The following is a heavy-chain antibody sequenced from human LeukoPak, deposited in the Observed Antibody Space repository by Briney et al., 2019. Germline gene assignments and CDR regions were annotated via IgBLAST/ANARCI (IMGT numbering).Heavy chain of an antibody. V-gene: IGHV3-23*01. D-gene: IGHD3-16*01. CDR1: GFIFSHHG. CDR3: AKDDDWGRYKH. J-gene: IGHJ1*01. CDR2: IRADAVTT. Sequence: GGTLRLSCATSGFIFSHHGMNWVRQAPGKGLEWVSGIRADAVTTYYADSVKGRFIISRDNSKNTVYLQMNSLRAEDTAVYYCAKDDDWGRYKHWGQGTLVTVSS.